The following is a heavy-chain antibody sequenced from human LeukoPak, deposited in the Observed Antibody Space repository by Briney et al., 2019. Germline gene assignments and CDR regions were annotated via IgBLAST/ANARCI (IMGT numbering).Heavy chain of an antibody. V-gene: IGHV3-21*06. CDR3: ARDLQTGLAFDA. CDR1: GFGFSSGT. Sequence: GGSLRLSCAASGFGFSSGTMNWVRQAPGKALEWVSSLSGSGRLVWYAASVKGRFTISRDNAADSLLLQMNSLRVEDTAVYYCARDLQTGLAFDAWGQGTVVAVSS. J-gene: IGHJ3*01. CDR2: LSGSGRLV. D-gene: IGHD7-27*01.